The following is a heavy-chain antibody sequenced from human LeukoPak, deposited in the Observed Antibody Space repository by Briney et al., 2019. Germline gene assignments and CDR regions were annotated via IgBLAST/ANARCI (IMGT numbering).Heavy chain of an antibody. Sequence: PSETLSLTCTVSGGSISRYYRRWLRQPPGRGLEWIGYIYYIGSTNYHPSLKSRVTISVDTSKNQSSLKLSSVTAADTAVYYCARAVAALWFDPWGQGTLVTVSS. D-gene: IGHD6-13*01. CDR3: ARAVAALWFDP. CDR2: IYYIGST. V-gene: IGHV4-59*01. J-gene: IGHJ5*02. CDR1: GGSISRYY.